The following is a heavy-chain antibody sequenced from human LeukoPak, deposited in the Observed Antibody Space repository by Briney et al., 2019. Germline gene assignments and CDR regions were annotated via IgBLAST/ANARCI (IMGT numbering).Heavy chain of an antibody. Sequence: SVKVSCKASGGTFSSYAISWVRQAPGQGLEWMGGIIPIFGTANFAQKFQGRVTITADESTSTAYMELSSLRSEDTAVYYCARGAAVADFAFDYWGQGTLVTVSS. J-gene: IGHJ4*02. CDR2: IIPIFGTA. V-gene: IGHV1-69*13. CDR1: GGTFSSYA. D-gene: IGHD6-19*01. CDR3: ARGAAVADFAFDY.